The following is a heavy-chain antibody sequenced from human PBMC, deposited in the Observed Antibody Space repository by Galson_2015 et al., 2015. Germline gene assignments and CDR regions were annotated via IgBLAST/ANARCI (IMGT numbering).Heavy chain of an antibody. J-gene: IGHJ4*02. CDR3: ARDDARIAVGYFDF. V-gene: IGHV4-61*09. D-gene: IGHD6-19*01. CDR1: GDTLKSGLYY. CDR2: ISTSETA. Sequence: TLSLTCSVSGDTLKSGLYYWSWVRQPAGKGLEWIGHISTSETANYNASLSSRATISLDTPKNQFSLTLTSVTAADTAVYYCARDDARIAVGYFDFWGRGTLVTVSS.